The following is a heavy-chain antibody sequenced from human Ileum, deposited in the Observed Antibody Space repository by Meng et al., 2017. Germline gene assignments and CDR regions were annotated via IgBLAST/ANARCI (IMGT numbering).Heavy chain of an antibody. V-gene: IGHV3-30*18. CDR2: ISYDGSKR. CDR1: GFTFSNYG. Sequence: QVQLVESGGGVVQPGRSLRLFCAASGFTFSNYGMHGVRQAPGKGLEWVAVISYDGSKRYYADSMRGRFTISRDNSKNTLYVQMNSLRAEDTAVYYCAKSEWELEGGFDYWGQGTLVTVSS. D-gene: IGHD1-26*01. CDR3: AKSEWELEGGFDY. J-gene: IGHJ4*02.